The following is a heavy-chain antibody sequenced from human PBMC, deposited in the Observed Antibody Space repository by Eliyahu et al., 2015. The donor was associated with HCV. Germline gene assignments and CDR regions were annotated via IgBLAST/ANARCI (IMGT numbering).Heavy chain of an antibody. J-gene: IGHJ4*02. CDR2: IWYDGSNK. CDR3: AFFREDDSSGYSFDY. V-gene: IGHV3-33*01. CDR1: GFTFXSYG. Sequence: QVQLVESGGGVVQPGRSLRLSCAASGFTFXSYGMHWVRQAPGKGLEWVAVIWYDGSNKYYADSVKGRFTISRDNSKNTLYLQMNSLRAEDTAVYYCAFFREDDSSGYSFDYWGQGTLVTVSS. D-gene: IGHD3-22*01.